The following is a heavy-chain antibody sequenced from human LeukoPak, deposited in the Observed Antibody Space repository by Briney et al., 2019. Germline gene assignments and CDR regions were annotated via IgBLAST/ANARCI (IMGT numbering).Heavy chain of an antibody. D-gene: IGHD4-11*01. J-gene: IGHJ6*03. CDR3: AIRTRIDSNHSNYYYYMDV. V-gene: IGHV1-69*05. CDR2: IIPIFGTA. CDR1: GGTFSSYA. Sequence: GASVKVSCKASGGTFSSYAISWVRQAPGQGLEWMGGIIPIFGTANYAQKFQGRVTITTDESTSTAYMELSSLRSEDTAVYYCAIRTRIDSNHSNYYYYMDVWGKGTTVTVSS.